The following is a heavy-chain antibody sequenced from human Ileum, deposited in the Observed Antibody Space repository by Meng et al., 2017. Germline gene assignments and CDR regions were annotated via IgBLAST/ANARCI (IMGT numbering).Heavy chain of an antibody. CDR2: ISGDGSST. CDR1: GFTFSNFW. Sequence: GESLKISCAASGFTFSNFWMHWVRQAPGKGLIWVSRISGDGSSTSYADSVQGRFIISRDNAKNTLYLQINSLRAEDTAVYYCARSQLLPDDAFDLWGQGTMVPVSS. D-gene: IGHD3-10*01. CDR3: ARSQLLPDDAFDL. V-gene: IGHV3-74*01. J-gene: IGHJ3*01.